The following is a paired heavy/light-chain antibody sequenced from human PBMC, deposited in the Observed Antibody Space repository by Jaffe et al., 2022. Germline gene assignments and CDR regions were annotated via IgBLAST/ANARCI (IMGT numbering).Heavy chain of an antibody. D-gene: IGHD2-2*01. CDR1: GFSLSNARMG. Sequence: QVTLKESGPVLVKPTETLTLTCTVSGFSLSNARMGVSWIRQPPGKALEWLAHIFSNDEKSYSTSLKSRLTISKDTSKSQVVLTMTNMDPVDTATYYCARISRQRYCSSTSCYFGGWFDPWGQGTLVTVSS. V-gene: IGHV2-26*01. CDR3: ARISRQRYCSSTSCYFGGWFDP. CDR2: IFSNDEK. J-gene: IGHJ5*02.
Light chain of an antibody. V-gene: IGLV2-14*03. J-gene: IGLJ1*01. CDR2: DVS. CDR1: SSDVGGYNY. CDR3: SSYTSSSTPSYV. Sequence: QSALTQPASVSGSPGQSITISCTGTSSDVGGYNYVSWYQQHPGKAPKLMIYDVSNRPSGVSNRFSGSKSGNTASLTISGLQAEDEADYYCSSYTSSSTPSYVFGTGTKVTVL.